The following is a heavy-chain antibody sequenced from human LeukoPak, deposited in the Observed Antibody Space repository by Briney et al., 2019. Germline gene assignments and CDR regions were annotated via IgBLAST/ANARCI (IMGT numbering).Heavy chain of an antibody. Sequence: PGGSLRLSCAASGFTFSSYAMSWVRQAPGKGLEWVSAISGSGGSTYYADSVKGRFTISRDNSKNTLYLQMNSLRAEDTAVYYCAESGSGSYLGGYFDYWGQGTLVTVSS. CDR3: AESGSGSYLGGYFDY. CDR2: ISGSGGST. CDR1: GFTFSSYA. J-gene: IGHJ4*02. D-gene: IGHD1-26*01. V-gene: IGHV3-23*01.